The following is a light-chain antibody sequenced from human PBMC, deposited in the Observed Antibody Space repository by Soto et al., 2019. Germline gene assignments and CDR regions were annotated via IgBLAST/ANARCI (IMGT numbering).Light chain of an antibody. CDR1: SGHSTYA. V-gene: IGLV4-69*01. CDR2: LNTDGSH. Sequence: QLVLTQSPSASASLGASVKLTCTLSSGHSTYAIAWHQQQPEKGPRYLMKLNTDGSHDKGDGIPDRFSGSSSGAERHLTISSLQSEDEADYYCQTWGTAIHDVVFGGGTKSPS. J-gene: IGLJ2*01. CDR3: QTWGTAIHDVV.